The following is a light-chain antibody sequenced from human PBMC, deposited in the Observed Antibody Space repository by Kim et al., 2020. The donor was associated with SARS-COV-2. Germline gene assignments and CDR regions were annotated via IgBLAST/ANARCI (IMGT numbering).Light chain of an antibody. CDR3: ETWDKITWV. CDR1: SVHSSYI. J-gene: IGLJ3*02. Sequence: QPVLTQSSSASASLGSSVKLTCTLSSVHSSYIIAWHQQQPGKAPRYLMKLEGSGSYNKGSGVPDRFSGSSSGADRYLTISNLQAEDEADYYCETWDKITWVFGGGTKLTVL. V-gene: IGLV4-60*03. CDR2: LEGSGSY.